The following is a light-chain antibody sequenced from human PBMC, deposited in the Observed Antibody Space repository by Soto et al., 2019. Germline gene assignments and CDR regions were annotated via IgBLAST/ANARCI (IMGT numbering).Light chain of an antibody. CDR1: SSDVGGYNY. V-gene: IGLV2-14*01. J-gene: IGLJ1*01. Sequence: QSALTQPASVSGSPGQSITISCTGTSSDVGGYNYVPWYQLHPGKAPKLILYEVTNRPSGVSDRFSGSKSGNTASLTISGLQAEDEADYYCSSYTSSTAYVFGTGTKV. CDR2: EVT. CDR3: SSYTSSTAYV.